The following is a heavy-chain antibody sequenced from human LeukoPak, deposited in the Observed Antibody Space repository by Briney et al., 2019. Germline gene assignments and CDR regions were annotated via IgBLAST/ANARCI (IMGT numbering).Heavy chain of an antibody. CDR3: ARDLVVPAAMDYYYYMDV. Sequence: GASVKVSCKASGYTFTGYYMHWVRQAPGQGLEWMGWINPNSGGTNYAQKFQGRVTMTRDTSISTAYMELSRLRSDDTAVYYCARDLVVPAAMDYYYYMDVWGKGTTVTVSS. J-gene: IGHJ6*03. V-gene: IGHV1-2*02. D-gene: IGHD2-2*01. CDR1: GYTFTGYY. CDR2: INPNSGGT.